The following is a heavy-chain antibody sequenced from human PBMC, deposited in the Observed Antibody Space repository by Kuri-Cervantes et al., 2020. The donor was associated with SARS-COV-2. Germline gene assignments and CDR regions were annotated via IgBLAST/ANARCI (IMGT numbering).Heavy chain of an antibody. CDR2: LSFDGSIK. CDR3: FTDRLGVHDS. CDR1: GFMFSRCG. V-gene: IGHV3-30*03. D-gene: IGHD6-6*01. J-gene: IGHJ4*02. Sequence: GESLKISCAASGFMFSRCGMHWVRQAPGKGLEWVAYLSFDGSIKDKVVSGKGRFTITRDNSQNTLYLQMNSSRSEDTAVYHWFTDRLGVHDSWGQGTLVTVSS.